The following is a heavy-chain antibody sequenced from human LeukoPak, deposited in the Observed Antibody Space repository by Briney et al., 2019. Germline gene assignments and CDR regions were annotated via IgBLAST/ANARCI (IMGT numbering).Heavy chain of an antibody. CDR1: GFTFSSYG. V-gene: IGHV3-30*18. Sequence: QPGRSLRLSCAASGFTFSSYGMHWVRQAPGKGLEWVAVISYDGSNKYYADSVKGRFTISRDNSKNTLYLQMDSLRAEDTAVYYCAKESNYHRVVATKYYFDYWGQGTLVTVSS. D-gene: IGHD5-12*01. CDR3: AKESNYHRVVATKYYFDY. CDR2: ISYDGSNK. J-gene: IGHJ4*02.